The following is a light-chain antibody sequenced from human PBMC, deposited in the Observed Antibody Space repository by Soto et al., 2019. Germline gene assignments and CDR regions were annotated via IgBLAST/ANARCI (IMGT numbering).Light chain of an antibody. CDR1: QSVGSK. J-gene: IGKJ5*01. Sequence: ETVMTKSASTLSVSPGYRATLSCRASQSVGSKLAWYQQKPGQAPRLLIYGASTRATDIPATFSGSGCGTEFTLSIISRQSQDYAVYYYQQYNNCYPMPFGQGAQVETK. CDR3: QQYNNCYPMP. V-gene: IGKV3D-15*01. CDR2: GAS.